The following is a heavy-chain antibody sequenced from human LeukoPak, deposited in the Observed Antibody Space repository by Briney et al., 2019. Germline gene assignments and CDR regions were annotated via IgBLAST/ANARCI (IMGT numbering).Heavy chain of an antibody. CDR2: IYYSGST. Sequence: SETLSLTCTVSGGSISSYYWSWIRQPPGKGLEWIGYIYYSGSTNYNPSLKSRVTISVETSKNQFSLKLSSVTAADTAVYYCARGPTTVTRAFDYWGQGTLVTVSS. V-gene: IGHV4-59*01. D-gene: IGHD4-17*01. CDR3: ARGPTTVTRAFDY. CDR1: GGSISSYY. J-gene: IGHJ4*02.